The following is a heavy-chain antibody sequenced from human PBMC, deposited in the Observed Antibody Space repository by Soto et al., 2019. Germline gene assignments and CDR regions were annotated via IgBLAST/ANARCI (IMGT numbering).Heavy chain of an antibody. V-gene: IGHV1-2*02. CDR3: ARGYCSSNGCSDYFDF. CDR2: INPTTGGT. D-gene: IGHD2-2*01. J-gene: IGHJ4*02. CDR1: GYTFTGNY. Sequence: ASVKVSCKASGYTFTGNYLHWVRQASGQGLEWMALINPTTGGTNYAQKLQGRVTMTWDTSISTAYMELSTLRSDDTAIYYCARGYCSSNGCSDYFDFWGQGTLVTVSS.